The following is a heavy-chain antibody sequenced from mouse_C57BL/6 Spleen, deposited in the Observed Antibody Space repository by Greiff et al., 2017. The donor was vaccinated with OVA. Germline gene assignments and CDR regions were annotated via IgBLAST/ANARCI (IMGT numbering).Heavy chain of an antibody. J-gene: IGHJ4*01. V-gene: IGHV14-2*01. CDR1: GFNIKDYY. CDR3: AANWDKGAMDY. Sequence: EVMLVESGAELVKPGASVKLSCTASGFNIKDYYMHWVKQRTEQGLEWIGRIDPEDGETKYAPKFQGKATITADTSSNTAYLQLSSLTSEDTAVYYCAANWDKGAMDYWGQGTSVTVSS. CDR2: IDPEDGET. D-gene: IGHD4-1*01.